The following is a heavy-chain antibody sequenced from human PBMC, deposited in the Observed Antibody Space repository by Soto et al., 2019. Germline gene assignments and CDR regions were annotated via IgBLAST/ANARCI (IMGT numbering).Heavy chain of an antibody. CDR1: GGSFSGYY. CDR3: AKDLGTGTTGSYYYGMDV. D-gene: IGHD1-1*01. CDR2: INHSGST. Sequence: SETLSLTCAVYGGSFSGYYWSWIRQPPGKGLEWIGEINHSGSTNYNPSLKSRVTISVDTSKNQFSLKLSSVTAEDTAVYYCAKDLGTGTTGSYYYGMDVWGQGTTVTVSS. V-gene: IGHV4-34*01. J-gene: IGHJ6*02.